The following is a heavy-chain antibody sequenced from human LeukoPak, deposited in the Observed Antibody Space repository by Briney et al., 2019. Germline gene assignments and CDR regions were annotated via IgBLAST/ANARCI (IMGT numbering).Heavy chain of an antibody. Sequence: SETLSLTCTVSGGSISSYYWSWIRQPPGKGLEWIGYIYYSGGTNYNPSLKSRVAITVDTSKNQFSLMLNSVTAADTAVYYCARFDGSGYYVEYWGQGTLVTVSS. CDR3: ARFDGSGYYVEY. CDR2: IYYSGGT. D-gene: IGHD3-22*01. CDR1: GGSISSYY. V-gene: IGHV4-59*01. J-gene: IGHJ4*02.